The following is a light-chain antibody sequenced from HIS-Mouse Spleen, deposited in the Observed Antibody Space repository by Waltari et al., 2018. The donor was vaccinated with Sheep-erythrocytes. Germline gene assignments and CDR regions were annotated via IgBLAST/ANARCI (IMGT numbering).Light chain of an antibody. Sequence: SYELTQPPSVSVSPGQTASITCSGDKLGDKYACWYQQKPGQSPVLVIYQDSKRPSGVPVRFSGSHSGNTATLTISGTHAMDEADYYCQAWDSSTVVFGGGTKLTVL. J-gene: IGLJ2*01. CDR1: KLGDKY. CDR2: QDS. CDR3: QAWDSSTVV. V-gene: IGLV3-1*01.